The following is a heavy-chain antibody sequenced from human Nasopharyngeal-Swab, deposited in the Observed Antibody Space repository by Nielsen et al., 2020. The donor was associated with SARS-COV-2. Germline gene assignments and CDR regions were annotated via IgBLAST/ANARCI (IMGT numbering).Heavy chain of an antibody. CDR1: GGSISSGGYY. CDR2: IYYSGST. CDR3: ARARSGGYDILTGYPPYWYFDL. V-gene: IGHV4-31*03. Sequence: TLSLTCTVSGGSISSGGYYWSWIRQHPGKGLEWIGYIYYSGSTYYNPSLKSRVTISVDTSKNQFSLKLSSVTAADTAVYYCARARSGGYDILTGYPPYWYFDLWGRGTLVTVSS. D-gene: IGHD3-9*01. J-gene: IGHJ2*01.